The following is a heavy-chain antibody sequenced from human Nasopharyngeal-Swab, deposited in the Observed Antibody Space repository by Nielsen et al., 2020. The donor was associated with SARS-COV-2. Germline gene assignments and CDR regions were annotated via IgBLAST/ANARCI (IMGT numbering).Heavy chain of an antibody. J-gene: IGHJ4*02. D-gene: IGHD2-15*01. V-gene: IGHV3-7*01. CDR1: GFTFSTYW. CDR2: IKQDGSEK. Sequence: GESLKISCAASGFTFSTYWMSWVRQAPGKGLEWVANIKQDGSEKYYVDSVKGRFTISRDNAKNSLYLQMNSLRAEDTAVYYCARDQVATIDYWGQGTLVTVSS. CDR3: ARDQVATIDY.